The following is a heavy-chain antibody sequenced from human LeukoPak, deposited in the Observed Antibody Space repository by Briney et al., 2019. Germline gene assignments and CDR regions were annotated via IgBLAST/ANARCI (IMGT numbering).Heavy chain of an antibody. CDR1: GFTFSSYA. Sequence: GGSLRLSCAASGFTFSSYAMSWVRQVPGKGLEWVSAISGSGGSTYYADSVKGRFTISRDNSKNTLYLQMNSLRAENTAVYYCAKDTYYYGSGSPGDYWGQGTLVTVSS. CDR3: AKDTYYYGSGSPGDY. V-gene: IGHV3-23*01. J-gene: IGHJ4*02. D-gene: IGHD3-10*01. CDR2: ISGSGGST.